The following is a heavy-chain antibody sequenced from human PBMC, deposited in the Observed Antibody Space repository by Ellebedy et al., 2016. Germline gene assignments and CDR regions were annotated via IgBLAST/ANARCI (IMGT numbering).Heavy chain of an antibody. CDR2: INPSGGGT. V-gene: IGHV1-46*01. Sequence: ASVKVSCKASGHNLITYYMHWVRQAPGQGLEWMGTINPSGGGTSYAQTFQGRVTMTRDTSTSTVYMELSSLRSEDTAVYYCARGRYCSSTSCQNYYFYYGMDVWGQGTTVTVSS. CDR3: ARGRYCSSTSCQNYYFYYGMDV. J-gene: IGHJ6*02. D-gene: IGHD2-2*01. CDR1: GHNLITYY.